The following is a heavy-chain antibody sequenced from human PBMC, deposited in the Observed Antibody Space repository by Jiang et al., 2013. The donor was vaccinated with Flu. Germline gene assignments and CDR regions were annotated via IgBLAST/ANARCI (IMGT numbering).Heavy chain of an antibody. Sequence: EWVGGLDHEDGETIYAQRFQGRVTMTEDTSTNTAYMELTSLRYEDTAVYYCAVGGAPVYWGQGTRVIVSS. V-gene: IGHV1-24*01. D-gene: IGHD3-16*01. CDR2: LDHEDGET. J-gene: IGHJ4*02. CDR3: AVGGAPVY.